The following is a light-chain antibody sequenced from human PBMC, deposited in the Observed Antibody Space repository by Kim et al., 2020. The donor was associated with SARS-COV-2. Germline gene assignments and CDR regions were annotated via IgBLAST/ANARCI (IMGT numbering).Light chain of an antibody. J-gene: IGLJ2*01. V-gene: IGLV2-14*03. Sequence: SITIACTGTSSDVGGYNYVSWYQQHPGKAPKLMIYDVSNRPSGVSNRFSGSKSGNTASLTISGLQAEDEADYYCSSYTSSSTPHVVFGRGTQLTVL. CDR2: DVS. CDR3: SSYTSSSTPHVV. CDR1: SSDVGGYNY.